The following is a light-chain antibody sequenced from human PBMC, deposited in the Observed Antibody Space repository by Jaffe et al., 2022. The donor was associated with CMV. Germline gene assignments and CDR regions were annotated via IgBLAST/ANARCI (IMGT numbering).Light chain of an antibody. J-gene: IGLJ2*01. V-gene: IGLV2-23*02. CDR3: CSYAGSQ. CDR1: SSDVGSYNL. CDR2: EVS. Sequence: QSALTQPASVSGSPGQSITISCTGTSSDVGSYNLVSWYQQHPGKAPKLMIYEVSKRPSGVSNRFSGSKSGNTASLTISGLQAEDEADYYCCSYAGSQFGGGTKLTVL.